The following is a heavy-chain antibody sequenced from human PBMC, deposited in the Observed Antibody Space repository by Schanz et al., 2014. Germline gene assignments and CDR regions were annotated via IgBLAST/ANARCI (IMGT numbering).Heavy chain of an antibody. CDR2: INAGTGNT. CDR3: ARSGSSNWYFFDY. CDR1: GYSFTPFP. D-gene: IGHD6-13*01. Sequence: QVQLVQSWAVVKGPGASVKVSCKASGYSFTPFPIHWVRQAPGQRLEWMGWINAGTGNTEYSQKFQGRVTITRDTLASTAYMEVSSLRSEDTAVYYCARSGSSNWYFFDYWGQGTLVTVSS. J-gene: IGHJ4*02. V-gene: IGHV1-3*01.